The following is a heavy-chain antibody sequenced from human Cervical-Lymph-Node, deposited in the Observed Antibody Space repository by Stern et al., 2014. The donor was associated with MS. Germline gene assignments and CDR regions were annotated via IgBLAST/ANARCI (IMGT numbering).Heavy chain of an antibody. J-gene: IGHJ4*02. CDR1: GFIFSNFA. V-gene: IGHV3-30-3*01. Sequence: VQLEESGGGVVQPGKSLRLSCAASGFIFSNFAIHWVRQAPGKGLEWVAMISDDSSKKSYAGSVKGRFTISRDNSKNTVSLQMNSLTTDDTAIYYCASPGDRSDWADFDYWGQGTLVTVSS. CDR3: ASPGDRSDWADFDY. D-gene: IGHD2-21*02. CDR2: ISDDSSKK.